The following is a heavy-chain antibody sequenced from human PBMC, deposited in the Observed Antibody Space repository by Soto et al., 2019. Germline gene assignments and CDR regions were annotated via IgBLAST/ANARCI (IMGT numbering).Heavy chain of an antibody. V-gene: IGHV1-18*01. CDR3: ARFGTGDRRFDY. CDR1: GSTFTSYG. Sequence: ASVTVSCQASGSTFTSYGIIWVRQAPGQGLEWMGWISAYNGNTNYAQKLQGRVTMTTDTSTSTAYMELRSLRSDDTAVYYCARFGTGDRRFDYWGQGTLVTVSS. J-gene: IGHJ4*02. D-gene: IGHD7-27*01. CDR2: ISAYNGNT.